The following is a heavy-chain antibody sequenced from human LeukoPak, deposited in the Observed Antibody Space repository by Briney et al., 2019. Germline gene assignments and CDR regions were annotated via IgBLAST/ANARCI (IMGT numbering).Heavy chain of an antibody. Sequence: GESLKISCKGSGYSFTSYWIGWVRQMPGKGLEWMGIIYPGDSDTRYSPSFQGQVTISADKSISTAYLQWSSLKASDTAMYYCAGRGPPMDFDWSNWFDPWGQGTLVTVSS. CDR3: AGRGPPMDFDWSNWFDP. V-gene: IGHV5-51*01. D-gene: IGHD3-9*01. CDR2: IYPGDSDT. J-gene: IGHJ5*02. CDR1: GYSFTSYW.